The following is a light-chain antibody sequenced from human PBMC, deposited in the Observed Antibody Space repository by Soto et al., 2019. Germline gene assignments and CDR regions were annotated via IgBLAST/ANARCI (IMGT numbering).Light chain of an antibody. CDR3: QQYNSYPWT. CDR1: QNINNY. J-gene: IGKJ1*01. Sequence: DIQMTQSPSSLSASVGDRVTITCQASQNINNYVNWYQQKPGRAPKLLIYDASSLESGVPSRFSGSGSGTEFTLTISSLQPDDFATYYCQQYNSYPWTFGQGTKVDIK. V-gene: IGKV1-5*01. CDR2: DAS.